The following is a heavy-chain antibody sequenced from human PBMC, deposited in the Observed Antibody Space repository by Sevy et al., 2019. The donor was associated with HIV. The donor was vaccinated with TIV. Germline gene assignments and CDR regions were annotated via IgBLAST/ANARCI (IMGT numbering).Heavy chain of an antibody. J-gene: IGHJ3*02. V-gene: IGHV3-7*01. CDR1: GFTFSSYW. Sequence: GGSLRLSCAASGFTFSSYWMSWVRQAPGKGLEWVANIKQDGSEKYYVDSVKGRFTISRDNAKNSLYLQMNSLRAEDTAVYYCARGRCYNYIWESYLACDAFDIWGQGTMVTVSS. D-gene: IGHD3-16*02. CDR2: IKQDGSEK. CDR3: ARGRCYNYIWESYLACDAFDI.